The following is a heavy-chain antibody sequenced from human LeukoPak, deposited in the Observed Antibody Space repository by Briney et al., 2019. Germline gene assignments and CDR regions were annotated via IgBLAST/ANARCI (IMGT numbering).Heavy chain of an antibody. V-gene: IGHV3-74*01. CDR3: AIIGASVGAIDY. CDR1: GFTFSSYW. J-gene: IGHJ4*02. D-gene: IGHD1-26*01. Sequence: PGGSLRLSCAASGFTFSSYWMHWVRQAPGKGLVWVSRINSDGITTSYADSVKGRFTISRDNTKNTLYLQMNSLRAEDTAVYYCAIIGASVGAIDYWGQGTLVTVSS. CDR2: INSDGITT.